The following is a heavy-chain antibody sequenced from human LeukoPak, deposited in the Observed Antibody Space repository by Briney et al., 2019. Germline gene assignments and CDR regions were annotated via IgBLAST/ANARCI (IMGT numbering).Heavy chain of an antibody. D-gene: IGHD4-17*01. CDR2: INSLGSTI. V-gene: IGHV3-48*03. Sequence: GGSLRLSCAASGFTFSSYEMNWVRQAPGKGLEWVSYINSLGSTIYYADSVKGRFTISRDNSKNSLYLQMNSLRAEDTAVYYCARENDSGDSDDAFDIWGQGTMVTVSS. J-gene: IGHJ3*02. CDR3: ARENDSGDSDDAFDI. CDR1: GFTFSSYE.